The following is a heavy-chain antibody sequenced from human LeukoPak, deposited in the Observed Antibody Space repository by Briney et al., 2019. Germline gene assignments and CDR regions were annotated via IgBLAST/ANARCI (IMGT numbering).Heavy chain of an antibody. V-gene: IGHV3-48*03. CDR3: ASRPPPSRGPYDY. J-gene: IGHJ4*02. CDR1: GFTLNRYE. Sequence: GGSLRLSWAASGFTLNRYEMKWVRHAPGGGLEWVSYIWNSGDIIYYVGSVKGRFTLCRYNEKKPPYIQMNSIKTQDRAFYYCASRPPPSRGPYDYWGQGTLVTVSS. CDR2: IWNSGDII.